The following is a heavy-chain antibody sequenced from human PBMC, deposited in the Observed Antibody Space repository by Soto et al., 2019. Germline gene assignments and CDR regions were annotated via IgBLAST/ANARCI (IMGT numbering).Heavy chain of an antibody. CDR2: NYHSGTT. CDR1: GITLRTYY. CDR3: VRAAYFGYVLAIDH. V-gene: IGHV4-59*13. J-gene: IGHJ4*02. Sequence: SETLSHTCSVSGITLRTYYWSWIRQAQGEGLKWIGYNYHSGTTNYNPPLKSRVNISVDTSKHQFSLRLTSVTAVDTAIYYCVRAAYFGYVLAIDHWGQGTLVTVSS. D-gene: IGHD5-12*01.